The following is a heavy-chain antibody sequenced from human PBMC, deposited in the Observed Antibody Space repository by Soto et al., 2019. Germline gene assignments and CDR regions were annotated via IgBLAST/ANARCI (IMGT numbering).Heavy chain of an antibody. CDR3: ARVGDYGNYVGYYYYGMDV. Sequence: QVQLVQSGAEVKKPGSSVKVSCKASGGTFSSYAISWVRQAPGQGLEWMGGIIPTFGTANYAQKFQGRVTITADESTSTACLERSSLGSEDTAVYYCARVGDYGNYVGYYYYGMDVWGQGTTVTVSS. J-gene: IGHJ6*02. V-gene: IGHV1-69*01. D-gene: IGHD4-4*01. CDR2: IIPTFGTA. CDR1: GGTFSSYA.